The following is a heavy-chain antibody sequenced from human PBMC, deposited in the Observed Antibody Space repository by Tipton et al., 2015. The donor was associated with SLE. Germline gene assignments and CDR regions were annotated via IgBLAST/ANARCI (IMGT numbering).Heavy chain of an antibody. Sequence: VQLVQSGAEVKKPGESLRISCKGSGYSFTSYWISWVRQMPGKGMEWMGIIYPCDSDTRYSPSFQGQVTISADKSISTAYLQWSSLKASDTAMYYCARSLTGDTDSVDIWGQGTKVTVSS. CDR1: GYSFTSYW. CDR3: ARSLTGDTDSVDI. V-gene: IGHV5-51*01. D-gene: IGHD7-27*01. J-gene: IGHJ3*02. CDR2: IYPCDSDT.